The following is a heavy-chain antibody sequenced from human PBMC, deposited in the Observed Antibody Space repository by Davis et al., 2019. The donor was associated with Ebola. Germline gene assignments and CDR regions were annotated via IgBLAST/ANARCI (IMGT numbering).Heavy chain of an antibody. CDR1: GYTFTSYY. D-gene: IGHD6-6*01. J-gene: IGHJ6*02. CDR3: ARDSKYSRPRYYYGMDV. Sequence: ASVKVSCKASGYTFTSYYMHWLRQAPGQGLEWMGILNPSGGSTSYAQKFQGRVTMTRDTSTSTAYMELSSLRSEDTAVYYCARDSKYSRPRYYYGMDVWGQGTTVTVSS. V-gene: IGHV1-46*01. CDR2: LNPSGGST.